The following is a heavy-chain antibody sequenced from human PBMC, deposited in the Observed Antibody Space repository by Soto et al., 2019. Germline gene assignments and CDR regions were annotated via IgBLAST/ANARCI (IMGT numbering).Heavy chain of an antibody. CDR1: GFTFSSYD. D-gene: IGHD6-6*01. Sequence: QVQLVESGGGVVQPGRSLRLSCAASGFTFSSYDIHWVRQAPGKGLEWVASIWFDATIENYADSVKGRFTISRDNSKDTVYLQMSSLRVEDTAIYYCARPVGQLVPFDNWGQGTLVTVSS. CDR3: ARPVGQLVPFDN. V-gene: IGHV3-33*01. CDR2: IWFDATIE. J-gene: IGHJ4*02.